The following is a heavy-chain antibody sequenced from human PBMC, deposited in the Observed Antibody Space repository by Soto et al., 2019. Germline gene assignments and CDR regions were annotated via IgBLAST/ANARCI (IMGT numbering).Heavy chain of an antibody. CDR2: ITPILGIA. CDR1: GGTFSSYP. Sequence: QVQLVQSGAEVKKPGSSVKVSCRASGGTFSSYPINWVRQAPGQGLEWMGRITPILGIANYAQKVQGRVTITAAKSTSTASMELSSLRSEDTAVYYCASQESSWGQGTLVTVSS. D-gene: IGHD3-10*01. V-gene: IGHV1-69*02. CDR3: ASQESS. J-gene: IGHJ5*02.